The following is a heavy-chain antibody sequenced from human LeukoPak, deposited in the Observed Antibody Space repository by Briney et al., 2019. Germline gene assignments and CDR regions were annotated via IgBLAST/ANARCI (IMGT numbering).Heavy chain of an antibody. CDR3: ARSFYYDTLTGYYFFDY. Sequence: GGSLRLSCVASGFTFSSYSINWVRQAPGKGLEWVSYISSGSTTIYYADSVKGRFTITRDNAKNSLYLQMNSLRAEDTAVYYCARSFYYDTLTGYYFFDYWGQETLVTVSS. V-gene: IGHV3-48*04. D-gene: IGHD3-9*01. CDR1: GFTFSSYS. CDR2: ISSGSTTI. J-gene: IGHJ4*02.